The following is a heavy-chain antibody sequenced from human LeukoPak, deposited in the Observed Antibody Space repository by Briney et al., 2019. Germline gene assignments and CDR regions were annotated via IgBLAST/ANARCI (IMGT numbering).Heavy chain of an antibody. J-gene: IGHJ6*02. CDR1: GGSFSGYY. CDR2: INLSGST. CDR3: ARAPMGYCSGGSCFGMDV. V-gene: IGHV4-34*01. D-gene: IGHD2-15*01. Sequence: SETLSLTCAVYGGSFSGYYWSWIRQPPGKGLEWIGEINLSGSTNYNPSLKSRVTISVDTSKNQFSLKLSSVTAADTAVYYCARAPMGYCSGGSCFGMDVWGQGTTVTVSS.